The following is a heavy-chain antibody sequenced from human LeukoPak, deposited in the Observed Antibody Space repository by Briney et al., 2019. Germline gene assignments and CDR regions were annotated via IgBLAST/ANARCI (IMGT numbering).Heavy chain of an antibody. CDR2: IGGSGDTT. Sequence: GGSLRLSCAASGFTFSSYAMSWVRQAPGKGLEWVSVIGGSGDTTYYADSVRGRFTISRDNFKNTLYLQMNSLTAEDTAIYYCAKGKSLPHYYYYGMDVWGQGTTVTASS. J-gene: IGHJ6*02. V-gene: IGHV3-23*01. CDR3: AKGKSLPHYYYYGMDV. CDR1: GFTFSSYA.